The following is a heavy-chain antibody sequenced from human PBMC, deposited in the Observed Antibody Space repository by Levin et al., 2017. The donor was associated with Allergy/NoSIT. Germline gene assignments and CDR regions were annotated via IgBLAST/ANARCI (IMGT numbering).Heavy chain of an antibody. V-gene: IGHV4-59*01. CDR1: GGSIRSYY. CDR2: IYYSGST. D-gene: IGHD3-10*01. Sequence: SQTLSLPCTVSGGSIRSYYWSWIRQPPGKGLEWIGYIYYSGSTNYNPSLKSRVTISVDTSKNQFSLKLSSVTAADTAVYYCARSNGGTYYYGSGSPYYFDYWGQGTLVTVSS. J-gene: IGHJ4*02. CDR3: ARSNGGTYYYGSGSPYYFDY.